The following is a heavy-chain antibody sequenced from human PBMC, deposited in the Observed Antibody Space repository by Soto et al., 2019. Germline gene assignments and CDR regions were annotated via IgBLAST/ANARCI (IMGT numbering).Heavy chain of an antibody. D-gene: IGHD5-18*01. CDR1: GFTVSSNY. V-gene: IGHV3-53*01. CDR3: TTLSRGYSYGYVYYYYYYMDV. Sequence: GGSLRLSCAASGFTVSSNYMSWVRQAPGKGLEWVSVIYSGGTTDYAAPVKGRFTISRDDSKNTLYLQMNSLKTEDTAVYYCTTLSRGYSYGYVYYYYYYMDVWGKGTTVTVSS. J-gene: IGHJ6*03. CDR2: IYSGGTT.